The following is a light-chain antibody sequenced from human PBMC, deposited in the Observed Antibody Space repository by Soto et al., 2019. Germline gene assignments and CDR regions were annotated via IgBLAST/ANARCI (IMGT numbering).Light chain of an antibody. CDR3: QQRSNWPSIT. CDR1: QGISHY. V-gene: IGKV1-17*03. CDR2: GAS. Sequence: DIHMTQSPSAMSVSVGDRVTITCRASQGISHYLAWFQQRPGQVPKRLIYGASTLQSGVPSRFSGSGAGTDFTLTISSLEPADFAVYYCQQRSNWPSITFGQGTRLEI. J-gene: IGKJ5*01.